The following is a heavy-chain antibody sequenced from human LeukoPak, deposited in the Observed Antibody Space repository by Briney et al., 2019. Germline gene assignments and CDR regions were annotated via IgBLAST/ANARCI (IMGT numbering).Heavy chain of an antibody. CDR1: AYTFNSYG. CDR3: ARDGPRGYFQH. D-gene: IGHD1-14*01. J-gene: IGHJ1*01. Sequence: ASVKVSCKASAYTFNSYGISWVRQAPGQGLEYMGWINTYNGHTNYAQKLQGRVTVTTDTSTSTAYLELRSLRSDDTAVYYCARDGPRGYFQHWGQGTLITVSS. CDR2: INTYNGHT. V-gene: IGHV1-18*01.